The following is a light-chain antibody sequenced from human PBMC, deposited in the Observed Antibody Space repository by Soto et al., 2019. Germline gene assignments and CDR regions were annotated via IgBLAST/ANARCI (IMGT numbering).Light chain of an antibody. Sequence: EIVLTQSPATLSLSPGERATLSCRASQSVSSYLAWYQQKPGQAPRFLIYGASTRATGIPARFSGSGSGTEFTLTISSLQSEDFAVYYCHHYNNWPRTFGQGTKVDI. J-gene: IGKJ1*01. V-gene: IGKV3-15*01. CDR1: QSVSSY. CDR2: GAS. CDR3: HHYNNWPRT.